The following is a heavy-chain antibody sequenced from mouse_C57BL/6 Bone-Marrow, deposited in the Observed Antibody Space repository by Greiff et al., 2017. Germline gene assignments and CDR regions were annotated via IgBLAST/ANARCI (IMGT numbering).Heavy chain of an antibody. CDR2: ISDGGSYT. V-gene: IGHV5-4*03. D-gene: IGHD2-10*02. J-gene: IGHJ3*01. Sequence: EVKLVESGGGLVKPGGSLKLSCAASGFTFSSYAMSWVRQTPEKRLEWVATISDGGSYTYYPDNVKGRFTISRDNAKNNLYLQMSHLKSEDTAMXYCARGVWRFAYWGQGTLVTVSA. CDR1: GFTFSSYA. CDR3: ARGVWRFAY.